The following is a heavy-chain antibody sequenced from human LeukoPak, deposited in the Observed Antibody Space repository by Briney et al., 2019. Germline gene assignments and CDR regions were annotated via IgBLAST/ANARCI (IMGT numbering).Heavy chain of an antibody. J-gene: IGHJ4*02. D-gene: IGHD4-23*01. V-gene: IGHV3-48*02. CDR3: ARHDYGGNSGDY. CDR2: IGTSSSTI. CDR1: GFTFSSYS. Sequence: GGSLRLCCAASGFTFSSYSMNWVRQAPGKGLGWVSYIGTSSSTIYYADSVKGRFTISRDNARNSLYLQMNSLRDEDTAVYYCARHDYGGNSGDYWGQGTLVTVSS.